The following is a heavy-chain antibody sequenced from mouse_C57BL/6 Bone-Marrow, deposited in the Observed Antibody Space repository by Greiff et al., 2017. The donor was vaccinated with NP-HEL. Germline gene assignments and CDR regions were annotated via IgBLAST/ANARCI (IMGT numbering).Heavy chain of an antibody. CDR1: GYAFSSSW. CDR2: IYPGDGDT. J-gene: IGHJ2*01. V-gene: IGHV1-82*01. D-gene: IGHD3-2*02. CDR3: ARFSDSSGSYYFDY. Sequence: QVQLQQSGPELVKPGASVKISCKASGYAFSSSWMNWVKQRPGKGLEWIGRIYPGDGDTNYNGKFKGKATLTADKSSSTAYMQLSSLTSEDSAVYFCARFSDSSGSYYFDYWGQGTTLTVSS.